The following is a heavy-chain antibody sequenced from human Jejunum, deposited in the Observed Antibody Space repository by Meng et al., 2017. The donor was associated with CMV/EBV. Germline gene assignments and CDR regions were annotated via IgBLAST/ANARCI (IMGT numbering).Heavy chain of an antibody. J-gene: IGHJ4*02. CDR3: AHRIVTVTARKGFGY. V-gene: IGHV2-5*02. D-gene: IGHD4-17*01. Sequence: QITLKESGPTLVKPTQTLTLTCTFSGFSLSTNGVSVGWIRQPPGKALEWLALIYWDDDKRYSPSLKSRLTITKDTSKNQVVLTMTNMDPVDTATYYCAHRIVTVTARKGFGYWGQGTLVTVSS. CDR1: GFSLSTNGVS. CDR2: IYWDDDK.